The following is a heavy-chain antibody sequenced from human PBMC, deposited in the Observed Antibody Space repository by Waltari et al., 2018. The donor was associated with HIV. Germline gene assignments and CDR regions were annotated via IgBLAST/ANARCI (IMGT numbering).Heavy chain of an antibody. CDR2: IYPGDSDT. Sequence: TTYRHGWVRQMPGKGLECVGIIYPGDSDTRYRPSFQGQVPISPDNSISTAYLQWSSRKASDTVIYYCARGPAVADFDYWGQGTLVTVSS. CDR1: TTYR. CDR3: ARGPAVADFDY. D-gene: IGHD6-19*01. J-gene: IGHJ4*02. V-gene: IGHV5-51*01.